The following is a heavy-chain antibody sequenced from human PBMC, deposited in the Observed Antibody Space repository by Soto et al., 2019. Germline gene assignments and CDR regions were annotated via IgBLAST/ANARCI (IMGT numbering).Heavy chain of an antibody. D-gene: IGHD2-15*01. CDR3: ARLRYCSGGSCYNWFDP. J-gene: IGHJ5*02. CDR2: TYYRSKWYN. CDR1: GDSVSSNSAA. Sequence: SQTLSLTCAISGDSVSSNSAAWNWIRQSPSRGLEWLGRTYYRSKWYNDYAVSVKSRITINPDTSKNQFSLQLNSVTPEDTAVYYCARLRYCSGGSCYNWFDPWGQGTLVTVSS. V-gene: IGHV6-1*01.